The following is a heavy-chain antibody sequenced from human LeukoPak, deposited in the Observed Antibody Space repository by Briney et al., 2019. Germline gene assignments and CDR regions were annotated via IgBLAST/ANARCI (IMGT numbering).Heavy chain of an antibody. D-gene: IGHD3-22*01. V-gene: IGHV4-39*01. Sequence: SETLSLTCSVSGDSIGSGPYYWSWIRQSLGKGLEWIGTIYYTRNTYYNSSLKSRVTISIDTSKNQFSLKLSSVTAADTAIYYCARRDNSDSSGYFDHWGQGTLVTVSS. CDR3: ARRDNSDSSGYFDH. CDR1: GDSIGSGPYY. CDR2: IYYTRNT. J-gene: IGHJ4*02.